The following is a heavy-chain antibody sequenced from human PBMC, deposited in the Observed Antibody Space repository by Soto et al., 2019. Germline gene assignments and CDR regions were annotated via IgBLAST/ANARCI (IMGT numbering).Heavy chain of an antibody. CDR1: GYTFTSYG. Sequence: GXSVKVSCKASGYTFTSYGISWVRQAPGQGLEWMGWISAYNGNTDYAQKLQGRVTMTTDTSTSTAYMELRSLRSDDTAVYYCARSTYDSSENWFDPWGQGTLVTVSS. V-gene: IGHV1-18*01. J-gene: IGHJ5*02. CDR2: ISAYNGNT. D-gene: IGHD3-22*01. CDR3: ARSTYDSSENWFDP.